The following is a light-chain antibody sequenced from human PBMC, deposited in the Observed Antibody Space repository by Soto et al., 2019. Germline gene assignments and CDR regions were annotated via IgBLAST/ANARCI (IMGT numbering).Light chain of an antibody. J-gene: IGKJ3*01. V-gene: IGKV2-28*01. Sequence: DIVMTQSPLSLPVTPGEPASISCRSSESLLHVSGYNYLDWYLQKPGQSPQLLISLGSYRASGVTDRFGGSGSVTGFTLGISRVEAEDVGISYCMQGFHSLQYTFGHGSRVDVK. CDR1: ESLLHVSGYNY. CDR2: LGS. CDR3: MQGFHSLQYT.